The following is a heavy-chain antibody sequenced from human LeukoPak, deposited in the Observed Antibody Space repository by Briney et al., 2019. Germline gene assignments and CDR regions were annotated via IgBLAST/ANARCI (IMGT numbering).Heavy chain of an antibody. D-gene: IGHD1-26*01. J-gene: IGHJ3*02. CDR2: IYYSGST. CDR1: GGSISSYY. Sequence: PSETLSLTCTVSGGSISSYYWSWIRQPPGKGLEWIAYIYYSGSTDYNPSLKSRVTISLDTSKNQFSLKLSSVTAADTAVYYCARHDPIVGTPDAFDIWGQGTMVTVSS. CDR3: ARHDPIVGTPDAFDI. V-gene: IGHV4-59*08.